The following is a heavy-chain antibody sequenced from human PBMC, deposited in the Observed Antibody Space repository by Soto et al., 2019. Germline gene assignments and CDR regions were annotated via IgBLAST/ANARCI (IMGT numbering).Heavy chain of an antibody. CDR3: ARVRLLLAMDAFDI. D-gene: IGHD5-18*01. V-gene: IGHV1-2*02. Sequence: GASVKVSCKASGYTFTGYYMHWVRQAPGQGLEWMGWINPNSGGTNYAQKFQGRVTMTRDTSISTAYMELSRLRSDDTAVYYRARVRLLLAMDAFDIWGQGTMVTVSS. J-gene: IGHJ3*02. CDR2: INPNSGGT. CDR1: GYTFTGYY.